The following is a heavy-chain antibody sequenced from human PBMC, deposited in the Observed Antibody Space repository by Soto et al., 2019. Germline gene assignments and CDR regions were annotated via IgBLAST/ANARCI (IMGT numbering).Heavy chain of an antibody. CDR2: IYYSGST. D-gene: IGHD4-17*01. CDR3: AREARSVRWPYYFDY. J-gene: IGHJ4*02. V-gene: IGHV4-31*03. CDR1: GGSLSSGGYY. Sequence: PSETLSLTCTVSGGSLSSGGYYWSWVRQHPGKGLEWIGYIYYSGSTYYNPSLKSRVNISVDTSKNQFSLKLSSVTAADTAVYYCAREARSVRWPYYFDYWGQGTLVTVSS.